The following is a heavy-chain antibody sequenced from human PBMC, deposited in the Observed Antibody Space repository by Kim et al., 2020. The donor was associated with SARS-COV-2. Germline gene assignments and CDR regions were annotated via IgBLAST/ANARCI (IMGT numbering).Heavy chain of an antibody. CDR2: ISYDGSNK. D-gene: IGHD5-18*01. CDR1: GFTFSSYA. Sequence: GGSLRLSCAASGFTFSSYAMHWVRQAPGKGLEWVAVISYDGSNKYYADSVKGRFTISRDNSKNTLYLQMNSLRAEDTAVYYCARDPLPRIQLWLRVLGWFDPWGQGTLFTVSS. V-gene: IGHV3-30-3*01. J-gene: IGHJ5*02. CDR3: ARDPLPRIQLWLRVLGWFDP.